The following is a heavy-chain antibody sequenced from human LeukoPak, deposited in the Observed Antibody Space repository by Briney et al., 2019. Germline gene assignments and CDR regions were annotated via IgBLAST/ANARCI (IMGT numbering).Heavy chain of an antibody. CDR1: GFTFGSYA. CDR2: ISGSGGST. Sequence: PGGSLRLSCAASGFTFGSYAMSWVRQAPGKGLEWVSAISGSGGSTYYADSVKGRFTISRDNSKNTLYLQMNSLRAEDTAVYYCAYFPRHIVVVTAITIGDYWGQGTLVTVSS. V-gene: IGHV3-23*01. J-gene: IGHJ4*02. CDR3: AYFPRHIVVVTAITIGDY. D-gene: IGHD2-21*02.